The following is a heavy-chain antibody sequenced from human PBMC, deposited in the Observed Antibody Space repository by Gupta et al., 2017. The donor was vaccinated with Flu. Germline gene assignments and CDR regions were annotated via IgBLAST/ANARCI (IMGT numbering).Heavy chain of an antibody. J-gene: IGHJ4*02. CDR3: ARGPVPAATYFDY. CDR2: ISSSSSYI. CDR1: DFTSRRHS. D-gene: IGHD2-2*01. V-gene: IGHV3-21*01. Sequence: EVQLVESGGGLVKPGGCLSLYCAPSDFTSRRHSMNWVRQAPGKGLEWVSSISSSSSYIYYADSVKGRFTISRDNAKNSLYLQMNSLRAEDTAVYYCARGPVPAATYFDYWGQGTLVTVSS.